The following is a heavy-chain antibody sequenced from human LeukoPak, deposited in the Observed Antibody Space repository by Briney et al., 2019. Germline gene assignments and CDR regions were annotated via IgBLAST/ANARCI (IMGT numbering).Heavy chain of an antibody. CDR3: VLDNGAYFNSFDI. CDR1: GDSIRSDGYF. J-gene: IGHJ3*02. CDR2: IYYSGTT. D-gene: IGHD4-17*01. V-gene: IGHV4-31*03. Sequence: SETLSLTCTVSGDSIRSDGYFWTWIRQQPGKGLEWLGHIYYSGTTHYNPSLKSRISISVDTSYNHFSLRLSSVTAADTAMYYCVLDNGAYFNSFDIWGQGTMVAVSS.